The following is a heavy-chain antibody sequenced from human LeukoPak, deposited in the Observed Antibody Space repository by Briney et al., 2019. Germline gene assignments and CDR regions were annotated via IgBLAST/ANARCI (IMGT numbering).Heavy chain of an antibody. Sequence: ASVTLCCKASGYAFTISGITMGRQGPAQGLEWMGWISAYNGNTNYAQKLQGRVTMTTDTSTSTAYMELRSLRSDDTAVYYCASIVGADDYWGQGTLVTVSS. CDR1: GYAFTISG. V-gene: IGHV1-18*01. D-gene: IGHD1-26*01. CDR3: ASIVGADDY. J-gene: IGHJ4*02. CDR2: ISAYNGNT.